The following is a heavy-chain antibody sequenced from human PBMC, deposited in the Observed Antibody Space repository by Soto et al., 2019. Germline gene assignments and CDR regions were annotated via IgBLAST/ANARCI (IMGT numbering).Heavy chain of an antibody. CDR2: MYFGGSF. Sequence: SETLSLTCSVSGDSISSGYWTWIRQPPRRGLEWIGFMYFGGSFNYNPSLESRVIFSVDTSKNQFSLKLTSVTAADTAVYYCSRHTTTQQGLFDFWGQGTLVTVSS. J-gene: IGHJ4*02. V-gene: IGHV4-59*01. CDR1: GDSISSGY. CDR3: SRHTTTQQGLFDF. D-gene: IGHD1-26*01.